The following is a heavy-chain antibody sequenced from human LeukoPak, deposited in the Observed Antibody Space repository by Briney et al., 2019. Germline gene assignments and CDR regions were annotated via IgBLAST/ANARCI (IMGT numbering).Heavy chain of an antibody. CDR1: GFTFSSYG. CDR2: IRYDGSNK. CDR3: AKDGAHCSSTSCYFQMEYYFDY. Sequence: GGSLRLSCAASGFTFSSYGMHWVRQAPGKGLEWVAFIRYDGSNKYYADSVKGRFTISRDNSKNTLYLQMNSLRAEDTAVYYCAKDGAHCSSTSCYFQMEYYFDYWGQGTLVTVSS. J-gene: IGHJ4*02. V-gene: IGHV3-30*02. D-gene: IGHD2-2*01.